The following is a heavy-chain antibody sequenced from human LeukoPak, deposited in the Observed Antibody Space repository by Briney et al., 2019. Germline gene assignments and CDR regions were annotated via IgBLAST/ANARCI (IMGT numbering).Heavy chain of an antibody. J-gene: IGHJ4*02. V-gene: IGHV3-74*03. D-gene: IGHD3-10*01. CDR3: AREAYASGNYYSDY. Sequence: SGGSLRLSCAASGFMFSSYWMHGVRQAPGKGLVWVSRIDKDGNKMKYADSVKGRFTISRDNAKNTLYLQMNSLRAEDTAVYYCAREAYASGNYYSDYWGQGTLVTVSS. CDR2: IDKDGNKM. CDR1: GFMFSSYW.